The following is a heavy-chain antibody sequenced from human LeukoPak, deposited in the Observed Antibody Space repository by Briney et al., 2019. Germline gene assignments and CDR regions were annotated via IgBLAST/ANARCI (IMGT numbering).Heavy chain of an antibody. CDR3: ARDRSSSYTRDWFDP. CDR2: IYNSESI. V-gene: IGHV4-4*07. Sequence: PSETLSLTCTVSGGSINGYYWSWIRQPAGKGHEWIGRIYNSESINYNPSLKSRVTMSIDTSKSQFSLKLNSVTAADTAVYYCARDRSSSYTRDWFDPWGQGALVTVSS. D-gene: IGHD6-13*01. J-gene: IGHJ5*02. CDR1: GGSINGYY.